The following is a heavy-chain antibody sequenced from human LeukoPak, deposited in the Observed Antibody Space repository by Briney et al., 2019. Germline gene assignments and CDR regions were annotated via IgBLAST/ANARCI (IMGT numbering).Heavy chain of an antibody. CDR2: INWNGGIT. CDR1: GFTFDDYG. J-gene: IGHJ4*02. V-gene: IGHV3-20*04. Sequence: GGSLRLSCAASGFTFDDYGMSWVRQAPGKGLEWVSGINWNGGITGYVDSVKGRFTISRDNAKNSLYLQMNSLRAEDTAVYYCAREDASSWDYWGQGILVTVSS. D-gene: IGHD6-13*01. CDR3: AREDASSWDY.